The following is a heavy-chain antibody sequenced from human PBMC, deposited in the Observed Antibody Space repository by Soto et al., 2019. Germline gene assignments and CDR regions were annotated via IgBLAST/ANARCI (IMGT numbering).Heavy chain of an antibody. J-gene: IGHJ4*02. Sequence: QVQLQESGPRLVKPSATLSLTCTVSGGAINSGDYYWTWIRHHPGEGLEWIGYIHYSGNTYYDPSLKMRLTISVDTSKNQFSLRLDSVTAADTAIYYCARTPGGAPSDYYFDFWGLGTLVTVSS. CDR2: IHYSGNT. CDR1: GGAINSGDYY. V-gene: IGHV4-31*03. D-gene: IGHD4-17*01. CDR3: ARTPGGAPSDYYFDF.